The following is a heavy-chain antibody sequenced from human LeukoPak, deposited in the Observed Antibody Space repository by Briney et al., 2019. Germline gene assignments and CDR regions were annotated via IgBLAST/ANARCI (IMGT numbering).Heavy chain of an antibody. V-gene: IGHV3-49*04. CDR3: ARESVLAAAGTISAFDI. Sequence: GGSLRLSCTASGFTFGDYAMTWVRQAPGKGLEWVGFIRSEAYGGTPEYAASVKGRFTTSRDDSKSIAYLQMNSLKTEDTAVYYCARESVLAAAGTISAFDIWGQGTMVTVSS. CDR1: GFTFGDYA. J-gene: IGHJ3*02. D-gene: IGHD6-13*01. CDR2: IRSEAYGGTP.